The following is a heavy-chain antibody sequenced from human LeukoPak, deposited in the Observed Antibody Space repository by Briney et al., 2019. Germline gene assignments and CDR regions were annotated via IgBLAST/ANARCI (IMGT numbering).Heavy chain of an antibody. CDR3: ARLRHGDYELDY. D-gene: IGHD4-17*01. CDR1: GGSISSGSYY. CDR2: IYTSGST. V-gene: IGHV4-61*02. Sequence: SETLSLTCTVSGGSISSGSYYWSWIRQPAGKGLEWIGRIYTSGSTNYNPSLKSRVTISVDTSKNQFSLKLSSVTAADTAVYYCARLRHGDYELDYWGQGTLVTVSS. J-gene: IGHJ4*02.